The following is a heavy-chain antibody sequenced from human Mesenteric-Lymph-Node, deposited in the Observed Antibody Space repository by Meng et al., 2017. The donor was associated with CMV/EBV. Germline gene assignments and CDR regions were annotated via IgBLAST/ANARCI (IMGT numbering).Heavy chain of an antibody. J-gene: IGHJ6*02. D-gene: IGHD2-2*01. CDR2: IYYSGST. Sequence: SETLSLTCTVSGGSISSYYWSWIRQPPGKGLEWIGYIYYSGSTNYNPSLKSRVTISVDTSKNQFSLKLSSVTAADTAVYYCARDQALYCSSTSCYYYYGTDVWGQGTTVTVSS. CDR1: GGSISSYY. CDR3: ARDQALYCSSTSCYYYYGTDV. V-gene: IGHV4-59*01.